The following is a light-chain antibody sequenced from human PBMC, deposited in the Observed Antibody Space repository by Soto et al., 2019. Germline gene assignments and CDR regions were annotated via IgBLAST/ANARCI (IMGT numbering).Light chain of an antibody. CDR1: QGISSY. Sequence: DIKLNLNPSLLRAAVGERVTITCRASQGISSYLAWYQQKPGKAPKLLIYAASTLQSGVPSRFSGSGSGTEFTLTISSLQPEDFAIYSCQQLNSYPRTFGRGTKVDIK. J-gene: IGKJ3*01. V-gene: IGKV1-9*01. CDR2: AAS. CDR3: QQLNSYPRT.